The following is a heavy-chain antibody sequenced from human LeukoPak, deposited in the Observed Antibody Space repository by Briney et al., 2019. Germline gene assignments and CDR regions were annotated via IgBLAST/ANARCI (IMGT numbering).Heavy chain of an antibody. J-gene: IGHJ6*02. D-gene: IGHD3-22*01. CDR2: INPSGGST. CDR3: ARDYYYDSSGYYYIPHTQNYYYYYGMDV. CDR1: GYTFTSYY. Sequence: VSVKVSCKASGYTFTSYYMHWVRQAPGQGLEWMGIINPSGGSTSYAQKFQGRVTMTRDTSTSTVYMELSSLRSEDTAVYYCARDYYYDSSGYYYIPHTQNYYYYYGMDVWGQGTTVTVSS. V-gene: IGHV1-46*01.